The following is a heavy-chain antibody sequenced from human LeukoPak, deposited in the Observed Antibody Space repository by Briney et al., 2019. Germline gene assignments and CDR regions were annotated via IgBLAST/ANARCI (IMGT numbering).Heavy chain of an antibody. CDR3: AKVRRGYSGYDSLFDY. CDR1: GFTFSSYW. CDR2: IKQDGSER. J-gene: IGHJ4*02. Sequence: GGSLRLSCAASGFTFSSYWVTWVRQAPGKGLEWVANIKQDGSERYYVDSVKGRFTISRDNSKNTLYLQMNSLRAEDTAVYYCAKVRRGYSGYDSLFDYWGQGTLVTVSS. D-gene: IGHD5-12*01. V-gene: IGHV3-7*01.